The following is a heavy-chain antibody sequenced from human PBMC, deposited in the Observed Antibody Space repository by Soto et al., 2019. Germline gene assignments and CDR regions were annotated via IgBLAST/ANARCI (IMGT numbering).Heavy chain of an antibody. V-gene: IGHV1-18*01. CDR2: ISAYNGNT. D-gene: IGHD6-13*01. CDR3: ARSIAAAVDLDY. CDR1: GYTFSSYG. Sequence: QVQLVQSGAEVKKPGASVKVSCKASGYTFSSYGISWVRQSPGQGLEWMGWISAYNGNTNYAQKLQGRVTLTTDTSQSTAYMEVRSLRSDDTAVYYCARSIAAAVDLDYWGQGTLVTVSS. J-gene: IGHJ4*02.